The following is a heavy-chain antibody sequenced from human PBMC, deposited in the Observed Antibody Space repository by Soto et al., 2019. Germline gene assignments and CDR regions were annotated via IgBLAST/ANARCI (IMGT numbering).Heavy chain of an antibody. CDR3: ARGSWAGRGYNWFDP. J-gene: IGHJ5*02. Sequence: PSETLSLTCTVSGGSISSSSYYWGWIRQPPGKGLEWIGSIYYSGSTYYNPSLKSRVTISVDTSKNQFSLKLSSVTAADTAVYYCARGSWAGRGYNWFDPWGQGTLVTVSS. D-gene: IGHD1-26*01. CDR2: IYYSGST. V-gene: IGHV4-39*07. CDR1: GGSISSSSYY.